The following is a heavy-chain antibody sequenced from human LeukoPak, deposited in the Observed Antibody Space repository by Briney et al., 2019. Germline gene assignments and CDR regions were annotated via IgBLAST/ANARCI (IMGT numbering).Heavy chain of an antibody. D-gene: IGHD3-9*01. Sequence: TGGSLRLSCAASGFTFSRYGMHWVRQAPGKGLEWVSGMSGSGGSTYYADSVKGRFTISRDNSKKTLYLQMNSLRAEDTAVYYCAKDPVLRYFDWQHIGLGLDYWGQGTLVTVSS. CDR2: MSGSGGST. CDR1: GFTFSRYG. V-gene: IGHV3-23*01. CDR3: AKDPVLRYFDWQHIGLGLDY. J-gene: IGHJ4*02.